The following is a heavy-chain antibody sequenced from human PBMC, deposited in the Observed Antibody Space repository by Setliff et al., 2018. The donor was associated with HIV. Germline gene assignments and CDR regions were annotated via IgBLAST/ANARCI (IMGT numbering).Heavy chain of an antibody. D-gene: IGHD1-1*01. J-gene: IGHJ6*02. V-gene: IGHV1-2*02. CDR2: INSNNGGT. CDR3: AREGVREPPSNTLYYGMDV. CDR1: GYTFTAYH. Sequence: GASVKVSCKTSGYTFTAYHIHWVRQAPGQGLERMGWINSNNGGTKYAQNFQGRVTMTRDTSITTAYMELSSLISDDTAVYYCAREGVREPPSNTLYYGMDVWGQGTTVTVSS.